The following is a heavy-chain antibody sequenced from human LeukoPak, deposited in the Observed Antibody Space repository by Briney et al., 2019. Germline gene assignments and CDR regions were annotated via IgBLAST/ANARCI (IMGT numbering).Heavy chain of an antibody. Sequence: GGSLRLSCAASGLTVNSNYMNWVRQAPGKGLEWVSVIYSGGSTYYPDSVKGRFTISIDNSKNTLYLQMNSLRDEDTAVYYCARGHPYYYVSGSYTYWGQGTLVTVSS. CDR1: GLTVNSNY. CDR3: ARGHPYYYVSGSYTY. J-gene: IGHJ4*02. V-gene: IGHV3-53*01. CDR2: IYSGGST. D-gene: IGHD3-10*01.